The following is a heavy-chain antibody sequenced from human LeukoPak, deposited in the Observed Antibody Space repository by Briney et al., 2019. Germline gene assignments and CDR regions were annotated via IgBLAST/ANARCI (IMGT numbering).Heavy chain of an antibody. CDR1: GYTFTSYY. CDR3: ARAHLHYGDSIHDLDY. V-gene: IGHV1-46*01. J-gene: IGHJ4*02. D-gene: IGHD4-17*01. Sequence: EGSVKVSCKASGYTFTSYYMHWVRQAPGQGLEWMGIILTSGGSTSYAQKFQGRVTMTRDTSTSTVYMDLSSLRSEDTAVYYCARAHLHYGDSIHDLDYWGQGTLVTVSS. CDR2: ILTSGGST.